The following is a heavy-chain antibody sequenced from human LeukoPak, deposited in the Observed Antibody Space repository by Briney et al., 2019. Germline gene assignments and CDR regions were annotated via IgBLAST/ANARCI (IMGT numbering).Heavy chain of an antibody. V-gene: IGHV3-20*04. J-gene: IGHJ6*03. D-gene: IGHD5-24*01. CDR3: ARVRDNYYYYYMDV. Sequence: GGSLRLSCAASGFTFDDYGMSWVRQAPGKGLEWVSGINWNGGSTGYADSVKGRFTISRDNAKNSLYLQMNSLRAEDTALYYCARVRDNYYYYYMDVWGKGTTVTVSS. CDR2: INWNGGST. CDR1: GFTFDDYG.